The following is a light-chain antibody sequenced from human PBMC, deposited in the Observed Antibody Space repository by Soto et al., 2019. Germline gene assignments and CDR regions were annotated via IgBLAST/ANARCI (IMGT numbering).Light chain of an antibody. CDR3: QQYNNWPRT. J-gene: IGKJ1*01. Sequence: EIVLTQSPGTLSLSPGEGATLSCRASQSVGGTFLAWYQQKGGQAPRLLIHGASNRATGIPARFSGSGSGTEFTLTISSLQSEDFAVYYCQQYNNWPRTFGQGTKVDIK. V-gene: IGKV3D-15*01. CDR1: QSVGGTF. CDR2: GAS.